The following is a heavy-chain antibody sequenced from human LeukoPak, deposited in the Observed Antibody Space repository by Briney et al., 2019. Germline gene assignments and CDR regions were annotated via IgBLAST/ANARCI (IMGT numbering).Heavy chain of an antibody. Sequence: SETLSLTCAVSGYSISSGYYWGWIRQPPGKGLGWIGYIYYSGSTNYNPSLKSRVTISVDTSKNQFSLKLSSVTAADTAVYYCASYSGYDKTFDYWGREPWSPSPQ. D-gene: IGHD5-12*01. CDR1: GYSISSGYY. CDR2: IYYSGST. J-gene: IGHJ4*02. V-gene: IGHV4-61*01. CDR3: ASYSGYDKTFDY.